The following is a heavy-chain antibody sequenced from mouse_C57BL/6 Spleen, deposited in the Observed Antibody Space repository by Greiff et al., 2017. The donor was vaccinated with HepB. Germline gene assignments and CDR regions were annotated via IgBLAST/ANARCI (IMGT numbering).Heavy chain of an antibody. Sequence: DVKLQESGPGLVKPSQSLSLTCSVTGYSITSGYYWNWIRQFPGNKLEWMGYISYDGSNNYNPSLKNRISITRDTSKNQFFLKLNSVTTEDTATYYCAREYYDEFAYWGQGTLVTVSA. CDR1: GYSITSGYY. V-gene: IGHV3-6*01. CDR3: AREYYDEFAY. J-gene: IGHJ3*01. D-gene: IGHD2-4*01. CDR2: ISYDGSN.